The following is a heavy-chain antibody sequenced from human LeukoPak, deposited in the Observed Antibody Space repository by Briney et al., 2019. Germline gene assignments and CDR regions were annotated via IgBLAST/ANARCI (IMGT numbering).Heavy chain of an antibody. CDR3: VRDWEGFNFDI. CDR2: VYTSGST. J-gene: IGHJ3*02. CDR1: GGSISGYY. Sequence: SETLSLTCSVSGGSISGYYWTWIRQPAGKGLEWIGRVYTSGSTHYNPSLKTRLTMSVDTSKNQFSLKLSSVTAADTAVYYCVRDWEGFNFDIWGQGTMVTVSS. D-gene: IGHD1-26*01. V-gene: IGHV4-4*07.